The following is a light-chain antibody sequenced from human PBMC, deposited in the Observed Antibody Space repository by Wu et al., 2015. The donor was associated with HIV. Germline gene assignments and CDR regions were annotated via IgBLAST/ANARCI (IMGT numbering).Light chain of an antibody. CDR2: GAS. CDR3: QQYGVSLWT. Sequence: EIVLTQSPGILSLAPGERATLSCRASQSVSNYLAWYQQKAGQAPRLLIYGASSRATGIPERFSGSGSGTDFTLTISRLEPEDFAVYYCQQYGVSLWTFGQGTKVEIK. J-gene: IGKJ1*01. V-gene: IGKV3-20*01. CDR1: QSVSNY.